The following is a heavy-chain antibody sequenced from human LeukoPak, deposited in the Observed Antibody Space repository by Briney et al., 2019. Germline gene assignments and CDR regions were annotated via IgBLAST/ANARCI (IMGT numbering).Heavy chain of an antibody. V-gene: IGHV4-34*01. CDR2: INHSGST. Sequence: SETLSLTCAVYGGSFSGYYWSWIRQPPGKGLEWIGEINHSGSTNYNPSLKSRVTISVDTSKNQFSLKLSSVTAADTAVYYCARVVGYKQWRDNWFDPWGQGTLVTVSS. D-gene: IGHD6-19*01. CDR1: GGSFSGYY. J-gene: IGHJ5*02. CDR3: ARVVGYKQWRDNWFDP.